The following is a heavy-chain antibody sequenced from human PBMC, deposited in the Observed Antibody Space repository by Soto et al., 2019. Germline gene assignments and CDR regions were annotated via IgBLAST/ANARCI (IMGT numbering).Heavy chain of an antibody. D-gene: IGHD6-19*01. V-gene: IGHV1-69*12. Sequence: QVQLMQSGAEVKKPGSSVKVSCKASGGTFSKYAISWVRQAPGQGLEWMGGITPFFGTAKYAQKFQGRVTITADESMNTAYMELSMLSSEDTAVYYCAQTLGLAVAGPGRFDLWGRGTLVTVSS. J-gene: IGHJ2*01. CDR1: GGTFSKYA. CDR3: AQTLGLAVAGPGRFDL. CDR2: ITPFFGTA.